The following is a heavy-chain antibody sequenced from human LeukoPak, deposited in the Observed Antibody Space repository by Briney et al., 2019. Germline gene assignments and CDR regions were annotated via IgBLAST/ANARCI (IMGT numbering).Heavy chain of an antibody. CDR1: GFAFGSEA. D-gene: IGHD6-13*01. CDR2: ISPGGGTT. V-gene: IGHV3-23*01. Sequence: GGSLRLSCAVSGFAFGSEAMSWVRQSPARGLEWVASISPGGGTTYYADYVKGRLTISRDNSKNTLYLQMNSLRAEDTAVYYCARDKRVSAMRSIAAAGTPGYWGQGTLVTVSS. CDR3: ARDKRVSAMRSIAAAGTPGY. J-gene: IGHJ4*02.